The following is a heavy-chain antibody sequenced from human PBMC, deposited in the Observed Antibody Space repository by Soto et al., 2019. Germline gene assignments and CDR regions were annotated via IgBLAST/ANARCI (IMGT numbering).Heavy chain of an antibody. CDR3: ARGRALELHLSEYYFDY. V-gene: IGHV4-34*01. J-gene: IGHJ4*02. Sequence: PSETLSLTCAVYGGSFSGYYWSWIRQPPGKGLEWIGEINHSGSTNYNPSLKSRVTISVDTSKNQFSLKLSSVTAADTAVYYCARGRALELHLSEYYFDYWGQGTLVTVSS. D-gene: IGHD1-7*01. CDR2: INHSGST. CDR1: GGSFSGYY.